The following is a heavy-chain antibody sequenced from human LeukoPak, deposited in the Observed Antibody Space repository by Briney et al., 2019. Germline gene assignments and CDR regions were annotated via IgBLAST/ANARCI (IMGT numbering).Heavy chain of an antibody. J-gene: IGHJ6*02. CDR1: GFTFSSDG. CDR2: ISYDGSHK. D-gene: IGHD4/OR15-4a*01. CDR3: SASRPHYGDYYGLDV. Sequence: RALRLSCAASGFTFSSDGMHWVRHAPGKGLEWVAVISYDGSHKYSADSVKGRFTISRDNSKNTLYLQMNSLRTEDTAVYFCSASRPHYGDYYGLDVWGHGTTVTVSS. V-gene: IGHV3-30*03.